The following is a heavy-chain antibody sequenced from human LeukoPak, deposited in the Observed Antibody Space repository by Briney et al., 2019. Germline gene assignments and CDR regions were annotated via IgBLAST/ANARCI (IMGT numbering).Heavy chain of an antibody. D-gene: IGHD1-1*01. CDR3: ARNWNDVENYNY. V-gene: IGHV1-18*01. Sequence: ASVKVSCKASGYTFTSYGISWVRQAPGQGLEWMGWISSSDGETNYAQKFQGRVTMTTDTSTSTVFMELRSLKSDDTAVYYCARNWNDVENYNYWGQGTLVTVSS. CDR1: GYTFTSYG. CDR2: ISSSDGET. J-gene: IGHJ4*02.